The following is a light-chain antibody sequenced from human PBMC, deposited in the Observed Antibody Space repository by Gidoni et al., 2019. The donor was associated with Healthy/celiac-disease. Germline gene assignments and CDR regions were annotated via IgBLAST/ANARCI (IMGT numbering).Light chain of an antibody. CDR2: DAS. V-gene: IGKV3-11*01. CDR3: QQRSNWPPIFT. CDR1: QSVSSY. Sequence: EIVLTQSPATLSLSPGERATLSCRASQSVSSYLAWYQQKPGQAPRLLVYDASNRATGIPARFSGSGSGTDFTHTISSLEPEDFAVYYCQQRSNWPPIFTFXPXTKVDIK. J-gene: IGKJ3*01.